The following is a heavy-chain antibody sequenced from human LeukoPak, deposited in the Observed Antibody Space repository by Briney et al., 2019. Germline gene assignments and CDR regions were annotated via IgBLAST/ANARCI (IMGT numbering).Heavy chain of an antibody. CDR2: IYSGGST. Sequence: PGGSLRLSCAASGFTVSSNYMSWVRQAPGKGLEWVSVIYSGGSTYYADSVKGRFIISRDNSKNTLYLQLNSLGAEDTAVYYCAAQPCSVGRCYLDYWGQGTLVTVSS. J-gene: IGHJ4*02. V-gene: IGHV3-53*05. CDR3: AAQPCSVGRCYLDY. CDR1: GFTVSSNY. D-gene: IGHD2-15*01.